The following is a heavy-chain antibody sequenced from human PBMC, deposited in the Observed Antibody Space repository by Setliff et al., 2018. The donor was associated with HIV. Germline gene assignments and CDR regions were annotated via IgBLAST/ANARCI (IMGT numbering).Heavy chain of an antibody. V-gene: IGHV4-4*07. CDR1: NGSINNYF. CDR3: ARMAPDGTGGYYFDA. Sequence: SETLSLTCTVSNGSINNYFWSWIRQPAGKRLECIGRIFSSGTYNYNPSLRSRVTISVDASNKKFSLNLMSVTAADTAVYYCARMAPDGTGGYYFDAWGQGTLVTVSS. J-gene: IGHJ4*02. D-gene: IGHD3-16*01. CDR2: IFSSGTY.